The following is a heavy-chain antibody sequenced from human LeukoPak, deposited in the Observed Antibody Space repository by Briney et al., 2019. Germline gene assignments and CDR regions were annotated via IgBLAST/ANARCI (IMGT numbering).Heavy chain of an antibody. CDR1: GFTFSSYA. V-gene: IGHV3-23*01. CDR2: INGGGTNT. J-gene: IGHJ4*02. D-gene: IGHD1-14*01. Sequence: PGGSLRLSCAASGFTFSSYAMSWVRQAPGKGLDWVSSINGGGTNTYYADSVKGRFTISRDNSKNTLYLQMNSLRAEDTAVYYCAKPARTDYVDYWGQGTLVTVSS. CDR3: AKPARTDYVDY.